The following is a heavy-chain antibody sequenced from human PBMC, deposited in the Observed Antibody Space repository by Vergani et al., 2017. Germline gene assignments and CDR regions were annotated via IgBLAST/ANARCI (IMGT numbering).Heavy chain of an antibody. CDR3: AKDSGVEMASSLDY. J-gene: IGHJ4*02. CDR1: GFTFDDYP. V-gene: IGHV3-43*01. D-gene: IGHD5-24*01. CDR2: ISWEGGST. Sequence: EVQLVESGGVVVQPGGSLRLSCAASGFTFDDYPMHWVRQAPGKGLEWVSLISWEGGSTYYADSVKGRFTISRDNSKNSLYLQMNSLRPEDTALYYCAKDSGVEMASSLDYWGQGTLVTVSS.